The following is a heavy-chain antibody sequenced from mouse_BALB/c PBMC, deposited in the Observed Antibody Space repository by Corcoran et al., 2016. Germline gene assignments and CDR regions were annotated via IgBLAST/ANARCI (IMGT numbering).Heavy chain of an antibody. CDR2: IDPANGNT. V-gene: IGHV14-3*02. J-gene: IGHJ4*01. CDR3: ARSGNYYAMDY. D-gene: IGHD2-1*01. CDR1: GFNIKDTY. Sequence: EVQLQQSGAELVKPGASVKLSCTASGFNIKDTYMHWVKQRPEQGLEWIGRIDPANGNTKYDPKFQGKATITADASSNTAYLQLSSLTSEDTAVYYCARSGNYYAMDYWGQGTSVTVSS.